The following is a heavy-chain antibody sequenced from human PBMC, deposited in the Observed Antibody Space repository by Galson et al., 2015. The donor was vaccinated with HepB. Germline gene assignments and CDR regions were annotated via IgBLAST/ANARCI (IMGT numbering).Heavy chain of an antibody. CDR3: ARDFWSGYYAYYFDY. Sequence: SLRLSCAASGFTFSSYSMNWVRQAPGKGLEWVSSISSSSSYIYYADSVKGRFTISRDNAKNSLYLQMNSLRAEDTAVYYCARDFWSGYYAYYFDYWGQGTLVTVSS. D-gene: IGHD3-3*01. V-gene: IGHV3-21*01. J-gene: IGHJ4*02. CDR1: GFTFSSYS. CDR2: ISSSSSYI.